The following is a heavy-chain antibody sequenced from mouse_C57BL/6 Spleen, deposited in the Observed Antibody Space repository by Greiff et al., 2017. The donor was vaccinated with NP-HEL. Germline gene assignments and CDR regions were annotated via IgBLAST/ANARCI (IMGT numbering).Heavy chain of an antibody. D-gene: IGHD2-3*01. CDR2: INYDGSST. J-gene: IGHJ1*03. Sequence: EVQRVESEGGLVQPGSSMKLSCTASGFTFSDYYMAWVRQVPEKGLEWVANINYDGSSTYYLDSLKSRFIISRDNAKNILYLQMSSLKSEDTATYYCARGDYDGYLFDVWGTGTTVTVSS. CDR1: GFTFSDYY. CDR3: ARGDYDGYLFDV. V-gene: IGHV5-16*01.